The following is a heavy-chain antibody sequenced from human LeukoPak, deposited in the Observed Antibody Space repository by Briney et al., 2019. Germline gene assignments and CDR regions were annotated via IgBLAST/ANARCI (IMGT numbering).Heavy chain of an antibody. D-gene: IGHD1-20*01. V-gene: IGHV1-46*01. J-gene: IGHJ3*02. Sequence: ASVKVSCKASGYTFTSYYMHWVRQAPGQGLEWMGIINPSGGSTSYAQKFQGRVTMTRDMSTSTVYMELSSLRSEYTAVYYCARASITGTADDAFDIWGQGTMVTVSS. CDR3: ARASITGTADDAFDI. CDR2: INPSGGST. CDR1: GYTFTSYY.